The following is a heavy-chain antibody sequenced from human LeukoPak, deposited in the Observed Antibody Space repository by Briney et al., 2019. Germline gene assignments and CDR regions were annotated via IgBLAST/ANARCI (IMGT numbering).Heavy chain of an antibody. CDR3: AGQWIQLYYY. CDR2: IYYSGST. V-gene: IGHV4-61*05. CDR1: GGSISSSSYY. Sequence: SETLSLTCTVSGGSISSSSYYWGWIRQPPGKGLEWIGYIYYSGSTNYNPSLKSRVTISVDTSKNQFSLKLSSVTAADTAVYYCAGQWIQLYYYWGQGTLVTVSS. J-gene: IGHJ4*02. D-gene: IGHD5-18*01.